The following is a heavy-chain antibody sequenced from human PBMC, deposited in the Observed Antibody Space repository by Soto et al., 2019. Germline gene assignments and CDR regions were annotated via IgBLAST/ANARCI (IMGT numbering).Heavy chain of an antibody. CDR3: ARAPYSNAWYRFDL. CDR1: GFTFRGNW. CDR2: IKHDGSVQ. Sequence: QLVESGGGLVQPGGSLRLSCEASGFTFRGNWMSWARQAPGKGLGWVADIKHDGSVQYYVDSVKGRFTISRDNAKKLLYLQMNGLRAEDTALYYCARAPYSNAWYRFDLWGQGTLVTVSS. V-gene: IGHV3-7*03. J-gene: IGHJ4*02. D-gene: IGHD4-4*01.